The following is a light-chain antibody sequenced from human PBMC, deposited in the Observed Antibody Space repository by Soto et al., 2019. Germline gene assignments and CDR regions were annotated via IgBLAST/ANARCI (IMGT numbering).Light chain of an antibody. CDR3: QQHDKWPFT. Sequence: EIVMTQSPATLSVSPGERATLSCRASQSVSSNLAWYQQKPGQAPRLLIYGASTRATGIPARLSGSGSGTEFTLTISSLQSEDFAVYYRQQHDKWPFTFGQGTRLDIK. CDR2: GAS. V-gene: IGKV3-15*01. J-gene: IGKJ2*01. CDR1: QSVSSN.